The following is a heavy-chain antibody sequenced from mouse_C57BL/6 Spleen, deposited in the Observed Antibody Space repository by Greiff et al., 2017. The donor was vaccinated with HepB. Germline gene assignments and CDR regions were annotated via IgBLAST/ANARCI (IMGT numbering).Heavy chain of an antibody. V-gene: IGHV1-18*01. J-gene: IGHJ3*01. CDR2: INPNNGGT. D-gene: IGHD4-1*01. Sequence: VQLQQSGPELVKPGASVKIPCKASGYTFTDYNMDWVKQSHGKSLEWIGDINPNNGGTIYNQKFKGKATLTVDKSSSTAYMELRSLTSEDTAVYYCARSNWALAYWGQGTLVTVSA. CDR1: GYTFTDYN. CDR3: ARSNWALAY.